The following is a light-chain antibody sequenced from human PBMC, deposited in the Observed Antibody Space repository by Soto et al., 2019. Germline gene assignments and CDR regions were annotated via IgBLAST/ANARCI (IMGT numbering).Light chain of an antibody. J-gene: IGKJ2*01. CDR2: WAS. V-gene: IGKV4-1*01. CDR3: QQYYSSPYT. Sequence: DIVMTQSPDSLAVSLGERATINCKSSQSVLYSSNNKNCLAWYQQKPGQPPRVLIYWASTRESGVPDRFSGGGSGTDFTLTISSLQAEDVAVYYCQQYYSSPYTFGQGTKLEIK. CDR1: QSVLYSSNNKNC.